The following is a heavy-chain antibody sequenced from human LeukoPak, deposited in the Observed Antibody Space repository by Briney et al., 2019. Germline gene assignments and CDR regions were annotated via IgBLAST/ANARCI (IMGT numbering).Heavy chain of an antibody. Sequence: PGGPLRLSCAASVFTVSSSHMSWVRQAPGKGLEWVSVIYSGGSTYYADSVKGRFTITRDNSKNTVYLQMSSLRVEHTALYYCATPYCNLTSCFPYFFDYWGRGTLVTVSS. V-gene: IGHV3-66*04. D-gene: IGHD2-2*01. CDR1: VFTVSSSH. CDR2: IYSGGST. J-gene: IGHJ4*02. CDR3: ATPYCNLTSCFPYFFDY.